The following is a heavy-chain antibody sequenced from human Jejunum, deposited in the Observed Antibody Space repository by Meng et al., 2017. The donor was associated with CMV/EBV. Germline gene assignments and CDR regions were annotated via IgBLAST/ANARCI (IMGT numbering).Heavy chain of an antibody. CDR3: ATEVAVRNYFSYGMDV. Sequence: GFTVNSNFMTWVRQAPGKGLEWVAVSYSAGMTYYADSVKGRFTISRDNSKNTMYLQMNGLRLEDTAMYYCATEVAVRNYFSYGMDVWGQGTAVTDSS. J-gene: IGHJ6*02. V-gene: IGHV3-66*02. D-gene: IGHD3-10*01. CDR2: SYSAGMT. CDR1: GFTVNSNF.